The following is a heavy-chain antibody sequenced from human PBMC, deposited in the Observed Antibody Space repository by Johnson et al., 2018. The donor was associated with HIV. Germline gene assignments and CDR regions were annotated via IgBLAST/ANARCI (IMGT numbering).Heavy chain of an antibody. CDR3: ARVLTTRGAFDI. V-gene: IGHV3-30-3*01. CDR2: ISYDGSNK. J-gene: IGHJ3*02. D-gene: IGHD3-9*01. Sequence: QEHLVESGGGVVQPGRSLRLSCAASGFTFSSYAMHWVRQAPGKGLEWVAVISYDGSNKYYADSVKGRFTISRDNSKNTLYLQMNSLRAEDTAVYYCARVLTTRGAFDIWGQGTMVTVSS. CDR1: GFTFSSYA.